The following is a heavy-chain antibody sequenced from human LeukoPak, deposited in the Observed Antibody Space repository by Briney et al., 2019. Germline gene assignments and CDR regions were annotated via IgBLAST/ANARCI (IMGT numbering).Heavy chain of an antibody. CDR1: GGSFSGYY. V-gene: IGHV4-34*01. D-gene: IGHD3-10*01. CDR3: ARGRGGATGPMVRGVSAHQNWFDP. CDR2: INHSGST. J-gene: IGHJ5*02. Sequence: SETLSLTCAVYGGSFSGYYWSWIRQPPGKGLEWLGEINHSGSTNYNPSLKSRVTISVDTSKNQFSLKLSSVTAADTAVYYCARGRGGATGPMVRGVSAHQNWFDPWGQGTLVTVSS.